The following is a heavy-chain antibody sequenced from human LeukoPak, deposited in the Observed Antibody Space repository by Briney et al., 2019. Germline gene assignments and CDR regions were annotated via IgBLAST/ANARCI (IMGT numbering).Heavy chain of an antibody. CDR1: GGSISSRKW. CDR3: ATGASSSVADY. V-gene: IGHV4-4*02. CDR2: IYHSGST. J-gene: IGHJ4*02. Sequence: KASETLSLTCAVSGGSISSRKWCSWVRQPPGKGLEWIGEIYHSGSTNYNPSLKSRVTISVDKSKNQFSLNLSSVTAADTAVYYCATGASSSVADYWGQGTLVTVSS. D-gene: IGHD6-6*01.